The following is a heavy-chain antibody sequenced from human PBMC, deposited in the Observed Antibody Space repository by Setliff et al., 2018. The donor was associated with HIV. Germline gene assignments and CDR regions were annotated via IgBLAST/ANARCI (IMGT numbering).Heavy chain of an antibody. V-gene: IGHV4-61*01. D-gene: IGHD3-10*01. CDR1: GGSINNDIYF. CDR2: IYTSGIT. Sequence: ASETLSLTCSVSGGSINNDIYFWTWIRQHPGKGLEWIGYIYTSGITDYNPSLKSRVTISGDTSKNQFSLKLSSVTAADTAVYYCARDRRGYYYGSGSCYMDVWGTGTTVTVSS. CDR3: ARDRRGYYYGSGSCYMDV. J-gene: IGHJ6*03.